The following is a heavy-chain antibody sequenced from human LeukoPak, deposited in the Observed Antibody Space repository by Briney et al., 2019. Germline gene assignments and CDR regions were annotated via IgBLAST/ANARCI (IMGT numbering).Heavy chain of an antibody. CDR2: IYHSGST. D-gene: IGHD2-15*01. J-gene: IGHJ3*02. Sequence: PSETLSLTCAVSGGSISSSNWWSWVRQPPGKGLEWIGEIYHSGSTNYNPSLKSRVTISVDKSKNQFSLKLSSVAAADTAVYYCARVFCSGGSCYDAFDIWGQGTMVTVSS. V-gene: IGHV4-4*02. CDR3: ARVFCSGGSCYDAFDI. CDR1: GGSISSSNW.